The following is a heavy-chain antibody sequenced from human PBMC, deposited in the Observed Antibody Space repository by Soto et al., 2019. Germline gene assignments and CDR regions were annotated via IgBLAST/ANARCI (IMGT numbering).Heavy chain of an antibody. CDR3: ARRRGRYSSGWSWFDP. V-gene: IGHV4-4*02. CDR2: IFQSGST. J-gene: IGHJ5*02. CDR1: GGTIRSPDW. D-gene: IGHD6-19*01. Sequence: NPSETLSLTCGVSGGTIRSPDWWTWVRQPPGKGLEWIGEIFQSGSTNYTPSLESRVTISVDKSKNQFSLTLTSVTAADTALYFCARRRGRYSSGWSWFDPWGQGILVHVSP.